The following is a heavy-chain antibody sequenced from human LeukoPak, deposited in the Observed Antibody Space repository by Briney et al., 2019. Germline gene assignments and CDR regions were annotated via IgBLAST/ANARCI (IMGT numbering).Heavy chain of an antibody. D-gene: IGHD4-23*01. J-gene: IGHJ4*02. CDR3: ARGVGVTPKFDY. CDR1: GDSISGYY. Sequence: SETLSLTCTVSGDSISGYYWSWIRLPPGKGLEWIGYIYYTGSTNYNPSLESRDTISVDTSKNQFSLKLSSVTAADTAVYYCARGVGVTPKFDYWGQGTLVTVSS. V-gene: IGHV4-59*01. CDR2: IYYTGST.